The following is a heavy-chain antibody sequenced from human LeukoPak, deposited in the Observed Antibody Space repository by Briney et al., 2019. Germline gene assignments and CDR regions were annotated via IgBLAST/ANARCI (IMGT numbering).Heavy chain of an antibody. J-gene: IGHJ4*02. V-gene: IGHV3-30*02. D-gene: IGHD2-2*02. Sequence: GGSLRLSCAASGFTFSSYGMHWVRQAPGKGLEWVAFIRYDGSNKYYVDSVKGRFTISRDNSKNTLYLQMNSLRAEDTAVYYCAKVYCNSTSCYTLMYYFDYWGQGTLVTVSS. CDR2: IRYDGSNK. CDR1: GFTFSSYG. CDR3: AKVYCNSTSCYTLMYYFDY.